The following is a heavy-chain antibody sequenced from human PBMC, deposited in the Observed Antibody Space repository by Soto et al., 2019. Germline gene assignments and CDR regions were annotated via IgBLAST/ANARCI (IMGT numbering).Heavy chain of an antibody. CDR1: GYTFTSYG. CDR3: AKGWYFDY. V-gene: IGHV3-23*01. CDR2: ISGSAGST. D-gene: IGHD2-15*01. J-gene: IGHJ4*02. Sequence: ASVKVSCKASGYTFTSYGISWVRQAPGKGLEWVSAISGSAGSTYYADSVKGRFTISRSNSKNTLFLQMNSLRAEDTALYYCAKGWYFDYWGQGTLVTVSS.